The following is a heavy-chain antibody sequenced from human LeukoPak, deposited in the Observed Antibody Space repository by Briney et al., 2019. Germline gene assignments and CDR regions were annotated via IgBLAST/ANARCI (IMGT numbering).Heavy chain of an antibody. J-gene: IGHJ5*02. V-gene: IGHV3-48*03. D-gene: IGHD3-16*01. CDR1: GFTFSSYE. CDR3: VRDRESSELGVLFDP. Sequence: GGSLRLSCAASGFTFSSYEMNWVRQAPGKGLEWVSYISSSGSTKYYADSVKGRFTISRDNAKNSLYLQMNSLRTEDTAVYYCVRDRESSELGVLFDPWGQGTLVTVSS. CDR2: ISSSGSTK.